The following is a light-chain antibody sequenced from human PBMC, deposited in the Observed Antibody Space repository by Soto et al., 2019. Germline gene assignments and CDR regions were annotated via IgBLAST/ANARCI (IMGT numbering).Light chain of an antibody. CDR3: QQYYSTPQT. Sequence: DIVMTQSPDSLAVSLGERATINCKSSQSVLYSSNNKNYLAWYQQKPGQPPKLLIYWASTRESGVPDRFSGSGSGTDFTLTCSSLQAEDVAVYYCQQYYSTPQTFGQGTKVDIK. CDR1: QSVLYSSNNKNY. CDR2: WAS. J-gene: IGKJ1*01. V-gene: IGKV4-1*01.